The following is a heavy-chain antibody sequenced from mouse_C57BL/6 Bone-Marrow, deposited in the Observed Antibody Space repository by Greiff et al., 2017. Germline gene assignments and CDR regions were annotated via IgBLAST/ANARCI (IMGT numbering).Heavy chain of an antibody. Sequence: VQLQQPGAELVKPGASVKLSCKASGYTFTSYWMPWVKQRPGRGLEWIGRIDPNSGGTKYNEKFKSKATLTVAKPSSTAYMQHSSLTSGDSAVYYCANRYYGSSYVYFGGWGTGTTVTVSS. V-gene: IGHV1-72*01. D-gene: IGHD1-1*01. CDR1: GYTFTSYW. J-gene: IGHJ1*03. CDR3: ANRYYGSSYVYFGG. CDR2: IDPNSGGT.